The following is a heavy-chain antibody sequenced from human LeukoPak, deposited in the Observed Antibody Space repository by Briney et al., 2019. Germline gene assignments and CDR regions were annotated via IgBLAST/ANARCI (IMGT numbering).Heavy chain of an antibody. CDR3: ARGVFVVVPAAMAYYYYMDV. V-gene: IGHV4-59*12. D-gene: IGHD2-2*01. J-gene: IGHJ6*03. Sequence: SETLSLTCTVSGGSISSYYWSWIRQPPGKGLEWIGYIYYSGSTNYNPSLKSRVTISVDTSKNQFSLKLSSVTAADTAVYYCARGVFVVVPAAMAYYYYMDVWGKGTTVTVSS. CDR2: IYYSGST. CDR1: GGSISSYY.